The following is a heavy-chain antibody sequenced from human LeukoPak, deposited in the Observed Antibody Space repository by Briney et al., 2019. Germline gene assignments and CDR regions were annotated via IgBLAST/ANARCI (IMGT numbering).Heavy chain of an antibody. CDR1: GGSISSGGYY. D-gene: IGHD3-22*01. V-gene: IGHV4-31*03. CDR3: ARVAKSSGKPFDY. J-gene: IGHJ4*02. CDR2: IYYSGST. Sequence: PSETLSPTCTVSGGSISSGGYYWSWIRQHPGKGLEWIGYIYYSGSTYYNPSLKSRVTISVDTSKNQFSLKLSSVTAADTAVYYCARVAKSSGKPFDYWGQGTLVTVSS.